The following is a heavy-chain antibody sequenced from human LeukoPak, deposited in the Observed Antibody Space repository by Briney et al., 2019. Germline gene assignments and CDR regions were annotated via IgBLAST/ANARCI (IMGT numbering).Heavy chain of an antibody. V-gene: IGHV1-18*04. D-gene: IGHD5-18*01. CDR1: GYTFTGYY. CDR3: ARGPHTHSYGFLFGPYYYYYMDV. Sequence: ASVKVSCKASGYTFTGYYMHWVRQAPGQGLEWMGWISAYNGNTNYAQKLQGRVTMTTDTSTSTAYMELRSLRSDDTAVYYCARGPHTHSYGFLFGPYYYYYMDVWGKGTTVTVSS. J-gene: IGHJ6*03. CDR2: ISAYNGNT.